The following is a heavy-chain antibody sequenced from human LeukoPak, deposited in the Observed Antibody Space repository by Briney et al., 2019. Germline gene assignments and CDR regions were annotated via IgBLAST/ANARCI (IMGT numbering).Heavy chain of an antibody. J-gene: IGHJ4*02. CDR3: GFGVWVAGTLKGLYFDY. Sequence: ASVKVSCKASGGTFSSYAISWVRQAPGQGLEWMGGIIPIFGTANYAQKFQGRVTITTDESTSTAYMELISLRSEDTAVYYCGFGVWVAGTLKGLYFDYWGQRTLVSVSS. V-gene: IGHV1-69*05. CDR2: IIPIFGTA. D-gene: IGHD2-15*01. CDR1: GGTFSSYA.